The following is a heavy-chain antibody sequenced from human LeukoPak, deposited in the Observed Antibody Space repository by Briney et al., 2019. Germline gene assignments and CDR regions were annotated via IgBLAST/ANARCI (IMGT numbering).Heavy chain of an antibody. CDR3: ARDLRIAAAGTCWFDP. D-gene: IGHD6-13*01. J-gene: IGHJ5*02. V-gene: IGHV4-59*12. CDR1: GVSISSYY. CDR2: IYYSGST. Sequence: SETLSLTCTVSGVSISSYYWSWIRQPPGKGLEWIGYIYYSGSTNYNPSLKSRVTISVDTSKNQFSLKLSSVTAADTAVYYCARDLRIAAAGTCWFDPWGQGTLVTVSS.